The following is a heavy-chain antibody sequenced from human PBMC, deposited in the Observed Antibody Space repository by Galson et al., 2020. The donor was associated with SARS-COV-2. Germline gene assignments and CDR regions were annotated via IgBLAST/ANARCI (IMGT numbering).Heavy chain of an antibody. CDR1: GYTFTSYG. Sequence: GESLKISCKASGYTFTSYGISWVRQAPGQGLEWMGWISAYNGNTNYAQKLQGRVTMTTDTSTSTAYMELRSLRSDDTAVYYCARSGAMWYYYDSSGPPDYWGQGTLVTVSS. V-gene: IGHV1-18*01. CDR2: ISAYNGNT. D-gene: IGHD3-22*01. J-gene: IGHJ4*02. CDR3: ARSGAMWYYYDSSGPPDY.